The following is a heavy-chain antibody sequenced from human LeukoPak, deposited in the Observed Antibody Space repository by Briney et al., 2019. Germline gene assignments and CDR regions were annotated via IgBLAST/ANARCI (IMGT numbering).Heavy chain of an antibody. CDR1: GGAFSGYY. J-gene: IGHJ5*02. CDR3: ARTPFWSTMVRGAWFDP. D-gene: IGHD3-10*01. Sequence: PSETLSLTCAVYGGAFSGYYWSWIRQPPGKGLEWIGEINHSGSTNYNPSLKSRVTISVDTSKNQFSLKLSSVTAADTAVYYCARTPFWSTMVRGAWFDPWGQGTLVTVSS. CDR2: INHSGST. V-gene: IGHV4-34*01.